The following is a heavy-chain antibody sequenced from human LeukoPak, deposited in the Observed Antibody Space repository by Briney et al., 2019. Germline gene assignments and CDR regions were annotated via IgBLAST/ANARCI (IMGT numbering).Heavy chain of an antibody. J-gene: IGHJ4*02. CDR1: GFTFSSYG. V-gene: IGHV3-33*06. CDR2: IWYDGSNK. CDR3: AKLGGVYFDY. Sequence: SGRSLRLSCAASGFTFSSYGMHWVRQAPGKGLEWVAVIWYDGSNKYYADSVKGRFTISRDNSKNTLYLQMNSLRAEDTAVYYCAKLGGVYFDYWGQGTLVTVSS. D-gene: IGHD3-3*01.